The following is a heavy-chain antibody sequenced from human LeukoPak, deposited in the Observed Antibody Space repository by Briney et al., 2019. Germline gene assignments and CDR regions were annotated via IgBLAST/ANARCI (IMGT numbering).Heavy chain of an antibody. D-gene: IGHD6-19*01. CDR3: ARVRIAVGFLDY. V-gene: IGHV3-48*03. J-gene: IGHJ4*02. CDR2: ISSSGSTI. Sequence: GGSLRLSCAASGFTFSSYEMNWVRQAPGKGLEWVSYISSSGSTIYYADSVKGRFTISRDNAKNSLYLQMNSLRAEDTAVYYCARVRIAVGFLDYWGQGTLVTVSS. CDR1: GFTFSSYE.